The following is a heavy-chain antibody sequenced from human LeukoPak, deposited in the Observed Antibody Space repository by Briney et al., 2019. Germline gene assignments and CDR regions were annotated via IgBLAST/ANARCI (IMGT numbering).Heavy chain of an antibody. Sequence: SQTLSLTCTVSGGSISSGGYYWSWIRQHPGKGLEWIGYIYYSGSTYYNPSLKSRVTISVDTSKNQFSLKLSSVTAADTAVYYCARRKRITMVRGVIRGDWFDPWGQGTLVTVSS. CDR1: GGSISSGGYY. V-gene: IGHV4-31*03. J-gene: IGHJ5*02. D-gene: IGHD3-10*01. CDR2: IYYSGST. CDR3: ARRKRITMVRGVIRGDWFDP.